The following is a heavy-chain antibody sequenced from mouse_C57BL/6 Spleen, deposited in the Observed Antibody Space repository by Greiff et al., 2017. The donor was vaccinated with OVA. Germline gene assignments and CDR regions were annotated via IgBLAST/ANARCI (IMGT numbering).Heavy chain of an antibody. CDR3: ARGSVCMY. J-gene: IGHJ3*01. Sequence: VQLQQSGPELVKPGASVKISCKASGYTFTDYYMNWVKQRHGQSLEWIGEIYPENGDTNYKEKFKGKATLTVDKSSSTAYMQLRSLTSEDSAVYYCARGSVCMYWGQGTLVTVSA. CDR1: GYTFTDYY. V-gene: IGHV1-84*01. CDR2: IYPENGDT. D-gene: IGHD6-5*01.